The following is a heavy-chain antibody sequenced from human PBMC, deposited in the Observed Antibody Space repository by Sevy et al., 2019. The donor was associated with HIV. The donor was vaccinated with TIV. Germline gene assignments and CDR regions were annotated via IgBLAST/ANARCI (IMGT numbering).Heavy chain of an antibody. CDR1: GFTFSSYA. J-gene: IGHJ4*02. CDR2: ISGSGIST. V-gene: IGHV3-23*01. CDR3: AKGIGYSGYETDY. D-gene: IGHD5-12*01. Sequence: GGSLRLSCAASGFTFSSYAMSWVRQAPGKGLEWVSAISGSGISTYYADSVKGRFTIARDNSKNTLYLQMNNLRAEDTAVLYCAKGIGYSGYETDYWGQGTLVTVSS.